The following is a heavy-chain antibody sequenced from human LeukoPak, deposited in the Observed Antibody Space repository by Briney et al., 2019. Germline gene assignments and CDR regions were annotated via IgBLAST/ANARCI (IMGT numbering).Heavy chain of an antibody. CDR3: ARAGSGSYSGLDY. D-gene: IGHD3-10*01. V-gene: IGHV1-69*13. J-gene: IGHJ4*02. Sequence: SLKVSCKASGGTFNTHPINWGRQAPGHGLEWMGGIIPIFGTADYAQKFQGRVTITADESTTTAYMELSSLTSDDTAVYYCARAGSGSYSGLDYWGQGTLVTVSS. CDR2: IIPIFGTA. CDR1: GGTFNTHP.